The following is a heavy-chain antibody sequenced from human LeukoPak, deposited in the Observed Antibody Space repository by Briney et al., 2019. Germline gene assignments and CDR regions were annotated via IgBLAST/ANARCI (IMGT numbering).Heavy chain of an antibody. Sequence: PGGSLRLSCAASGCTFSSYTMNWVRQAPGKGLEWVSSISSSSSYIYYADSVKGRFTISRDNAKNSLYLQMNSLRAEDTAVYYCARATVTTIPLHYYGMDVWGKGTTVTVSS. CDR3: ARATVTTIPLHYYGMDV. J-gene: IGHJ6*04. D-gene: IGHD4-17*01. CDR1: GCTFSSYT. V-gene: IGHV3-21*01. CDR2: ISSSSSYI.